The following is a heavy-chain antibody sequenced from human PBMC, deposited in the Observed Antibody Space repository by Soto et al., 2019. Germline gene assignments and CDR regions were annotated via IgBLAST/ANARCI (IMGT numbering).Heavy chain of an antibody. D-gene: IGHD6-19*01. CDR1: GFTFSSYA. V-gene: IGHV3-23*01. CDR3: AKGIAVAGLYYYYGMDV. J-gene: IGHJ6*02. CDR2: ISGSGGST. Sequence: EVELLESGGGLVQPGGSLRLSCAASGFTFSSYAMSWVRQAPGKGLEWVSAISGSGGSTYYADSVKGRFTISRDNSKNTLYLQMNSLRAEDTAVYYCAKGIAVAGLYYYYGMDVWGQGTTVTVSS.